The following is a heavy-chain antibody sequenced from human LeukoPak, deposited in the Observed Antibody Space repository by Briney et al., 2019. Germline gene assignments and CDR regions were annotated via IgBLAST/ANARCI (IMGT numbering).Heavy chain of an antibody. CDR3: ARNPYSGSQFDY. CDR1: GGSISSSSYY. CDR2: IYYSGST. D-gene: IGHD1-26*01. J-gene: IGHJ4*02. Sequence: KPSETLSLTCTVSGGSISSSSYYWGWIRQPPGKGLEWIGSIYYSGSTYYNPSLKSRVTISVDTSENQFSLKLSSVTAADTAVYYCARNPYSGSQFDYWGQGTLVTVSS. V-gene: IGHV4-39*07.